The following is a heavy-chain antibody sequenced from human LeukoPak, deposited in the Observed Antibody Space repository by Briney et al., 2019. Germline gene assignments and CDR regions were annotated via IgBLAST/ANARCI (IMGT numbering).Heavy chain of an antibody. Sequence: PSETLSLTCTVSGGSLSGYYWSWIRQPAGKGLEWIGRIYTGGSANYNPSLKSRVTMSLDTSKNQFSLRLSAMTAADTAMYYCARDTTLTCTSTNCYFASHDYWGQGTLVTVSS. CDR1: GGSLSGYY. J-gene: IGHJ4*02. D-gene: IGHD2-2*01. V-gene: IGHV4-4*07. CDR2: IYTGGSA. CDR3: ARDTTLTCTSTNCYFASHDY.